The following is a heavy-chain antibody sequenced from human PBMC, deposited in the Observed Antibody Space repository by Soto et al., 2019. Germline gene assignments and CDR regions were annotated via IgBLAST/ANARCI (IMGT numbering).Heavy chain of an antibody. V-gene: IGHV3-48*01. D-gene: IGHD6-6*01. Sequence: PGGSLRLSCAASGFTFSAYNRNWVRQTPGKGLEWVSYISSSGSSIYYADSVKGRFTISRDNAWNSLYLQMNSLRADDTAVYYCTRDHAQFTVPIWGQGTTVTVSS. CDR1: GFTFSAYN. CDR3: TRDHAQFTVPI. CDR2: ISSSGSSI. J-gene: IGHJ6*02.